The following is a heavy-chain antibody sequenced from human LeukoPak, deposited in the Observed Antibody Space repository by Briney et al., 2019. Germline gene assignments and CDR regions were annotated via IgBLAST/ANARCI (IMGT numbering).Heavy chain of an antibody. V-gene: IGHV1-2*02. CDR1: GYTFTGYY. D-gene: IGHD3-10*01. CDR3: ARTGSLRGNFDY. CDR2: IYPNIGDT. Sequence: ASVKVSCKASGYTFTGYYMHWVRQAPGQGLYWMGWIYPNIGDTNYAQKSQGRVTMTRDTSISTAYMELSRLRSDDTAVYYCARTGSLRGNFDYWGQGTLVTVSS. J-gene: IGHJ4*02.